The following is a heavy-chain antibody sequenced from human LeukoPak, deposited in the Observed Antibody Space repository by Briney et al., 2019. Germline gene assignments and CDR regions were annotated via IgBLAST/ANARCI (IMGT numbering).Heavy chain of an antibody. J-gene: IGHJ1*01. CDR1: GFTFSSYS. Sequence: GGSLRLSCAASGFTFSSYSMNWVRQAPGKGLEWVSSISSSSSYIYYADSVKGRFTISRDNAKNSLYLQMNSLRAEDTAVYYCARVAAAGTWYFQHWGQGTLVTVSS. CDR2: ISSSSSYI. D-gene: IGHD6-13*01. V-gene: IGHV3-21*01. CDR3: ARVAAAGTWYFQH.